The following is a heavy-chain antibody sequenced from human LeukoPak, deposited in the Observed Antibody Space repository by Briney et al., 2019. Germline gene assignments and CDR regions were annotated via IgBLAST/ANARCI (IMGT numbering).Heavy chain of an antibody. CDR1: GFTFSSYG. Sequence: PGGTLRLSCAASGFTFSSYGMSWVRQAPGKGLEWVSYISSSGSTIYYADSVKGRFTISRDNAKNSLYLQMNSLRAEDTAVYYCARDRSTHAYYYDSSGYYKSEPSYFDYWGQGTLVTVSS. D-gene: IGHD3-22*01. CDR3: ARDRSTHAYYYDSSGYYKSEPSYFDY. V-gene: IGHV3-48*04. J-gene: IGHJ4*02. CDR2: ISSSGSTI.